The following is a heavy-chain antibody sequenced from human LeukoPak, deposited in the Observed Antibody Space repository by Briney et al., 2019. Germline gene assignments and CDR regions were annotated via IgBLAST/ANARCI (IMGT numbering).Heavy chain of an antibody. CDR2: IYPGDSDT. CDR3: ARILSSGYPEAFDI. Sequence: GASLKISFKGSGYRFTSYWIGWVRPMPGKGLEWMGIIYPGDSDTRYSPSFQGQVTISADKSISTAYLQWSSLKASDTAMYYCARILSSGYPEAFDIWGQGTMVTVSS. V-gene: IGHV5-51*01. D-gene: IGHD3-22*01. CDR1: GYRFTSYW. J-gene: IGHJ3*02.